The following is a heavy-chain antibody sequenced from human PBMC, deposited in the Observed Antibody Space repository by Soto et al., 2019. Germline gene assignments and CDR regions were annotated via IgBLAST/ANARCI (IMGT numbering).Heavy chain of an antibody. Sequence: QVQLVQSGAEVKKPGSSVKVSCKASGGTFSSYAISWVRQAPGQGLEWMGGIIPIFSTANYAQKFQGRVTFTADESTATAYMELKSLRFEAKAVYYCARGGGYYYDSSGYYNAFDIWGQGTMVTVSS. V-gene: IGHV1-69*12. D-gene: IGHD3-22*01. J-gene: IGHJ3*02. CDR1: GGTFSSYA. CDR3: ARGGGYYYDSSGYYNAFDI. CDR2: IIPIFSTA.